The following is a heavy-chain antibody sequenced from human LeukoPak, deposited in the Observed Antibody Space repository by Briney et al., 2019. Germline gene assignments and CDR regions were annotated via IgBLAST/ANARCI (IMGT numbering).Heavy chain of an antibody. V-gene: IGHV4-39*07. J-gene: IGHJ4*02. Sequence: SETLSLTCTVSGGSISSSSYYWSWIRQPPGKGLEWIGEINHSGSTNYNPSLKSRVTISVDTSKNQFSLKLSSVTAADTAVYYCAKRPYGDYGLDYWGQGTLVTVSS. D-gene: IGHD4-17*01. CDR2: INHSGST. CDR3: AKRPYGDYGLDY. CDR1: GGSISSSSYY.